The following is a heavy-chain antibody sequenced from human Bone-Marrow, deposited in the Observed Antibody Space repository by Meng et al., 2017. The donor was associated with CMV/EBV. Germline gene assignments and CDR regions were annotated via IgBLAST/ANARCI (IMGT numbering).Heavy chain of an antibody. Sequence: GGSLRLSCAASGFTFSSYGMHWVRQAPGKGLEWVAVIWYDGSNKYYADSVKGRFTISRDNSKNTLYLQMNSLRAEDTAVYYCARDGAATYGMDVWGQGTTVTGSS. D-gene: IGHD6-13*01. CDR3: ARDGAATYGMDV. CDR2: IWYDGSNK. J-gene: IGHJ6*02. CDR1: GFTFSSYG. V-gene: IGHV3-33*01.